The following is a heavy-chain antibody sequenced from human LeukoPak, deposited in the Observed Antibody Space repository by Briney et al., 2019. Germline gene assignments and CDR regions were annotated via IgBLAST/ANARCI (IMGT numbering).Heavy chain of an antibody. J-gene: IGHJ6*03. CDR1: GYTFTSYG. CDR3: AKDHREWELLTLDNYMGV. CDR2: ISAYSGNT. D-gene: IGHD1-26*01. V-gene: IGHV1-18*01. Sequence: GASVKVSCKASGYTFTSYGISWVRQAPGRGLEWMGWISAYSGNTNCAHKLQGRDTMTTGTSTSTAYMELRSLRSDDTAVYYCAKDHREWELLTLDNYMGVLLKGTTVTVSS.